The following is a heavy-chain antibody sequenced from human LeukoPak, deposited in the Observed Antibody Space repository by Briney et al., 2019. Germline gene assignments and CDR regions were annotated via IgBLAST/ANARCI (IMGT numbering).Heavy chain of an antibody. Sequence: GGSLRLSCAASGFTFSSYAMSWVRQAPGKGLEWVSSISSSSSYIYYADSVKGRFTISRDNAKNSLYLQMNSLRAEDTAVYYCAREGYSSSSGRDAFDIWGQGTMVTVSS. D-gene: IGHD6-6*01. CDR3: AREGYSSSSGRDAFDI. CDR1: GFTFSSYA. J-gene: IGHJ3*02. CDR2: ISSSSSYI. V-gene: IGHV3-21*01.